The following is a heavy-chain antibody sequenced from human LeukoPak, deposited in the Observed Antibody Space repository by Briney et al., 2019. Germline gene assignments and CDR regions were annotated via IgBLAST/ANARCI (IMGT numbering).Heavy chain of an antibody. J-gene: IGHJ6*03. D-gene: IGHD2-15*01. CDR1: GGSISSYY. V-gene: IGHV4-59*01. CDR2: IYYSGST. CDR3: ATSGGTSDYYYYMDV. Sequence: KPSETLSLTCTVSGGSISSYYWSWIRQPPGKGLEWIGYIYYSGSTNYSPSLKSRVTISVDTSRNHFSLKLSSVTAADTAVYYCATSGGTSDYYYYMDVWGKGTTVTVAS.